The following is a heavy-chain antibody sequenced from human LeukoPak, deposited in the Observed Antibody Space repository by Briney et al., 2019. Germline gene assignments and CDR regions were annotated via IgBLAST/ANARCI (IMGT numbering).Heavy chain of an antibody. V-gene: IGHV4-38-2*02. CDR3: ARDLGGSYSYYFDY. Sequence: SETLSLTCTVPGYSISSGYYWGWIRQPPGEGLEWIGSIYHSGTTYYNPSLKSRVTISVDTSKNQFSLNLSSVTAADTAVYYCARDLGGSYSYYFDYWGQGTLVTVSS. CDR2: IYHSGTT. D-gene: IGHD1-26*01. J-gene: IGHJ4*02. CDR1: GYSISSGYY.